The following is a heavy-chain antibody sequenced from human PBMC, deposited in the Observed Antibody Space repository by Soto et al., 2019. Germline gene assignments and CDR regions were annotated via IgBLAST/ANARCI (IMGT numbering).Heavy chain of an antibody. CDR3: AKGMNHVPRSLCDY. CDR2: HYSGGST. Sequence: GGSLRLSCAISGFSVSSNYLSWVRQAPGKGLEWVSVHYSGGSTYYADSVQGRFTISRDKSNNTLYLQMRRVRAEDTAVYFCAKGMNHVPRSLCDYWGQGILVTVSS. D-gene: IGHD3-10*01. CDR1: GFSVSSNY. J-gene: IGHJ4*02. V-gene: IGHV3-53*01.